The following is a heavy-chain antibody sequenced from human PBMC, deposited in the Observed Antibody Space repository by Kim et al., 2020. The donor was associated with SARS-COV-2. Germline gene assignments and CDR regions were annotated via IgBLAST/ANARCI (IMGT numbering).Heavy chain of an antibody. V-gene: IGHV3-21*01. CDR2: ISSSSSYI. Sequence: GGSLRLSCAASGFTFSSYSMNWVRQAPGKGLEWVSSISSSSSYIYYADSVKGRFTISRDNAKNSLYLQMNSLRAEDTAVYYCARELALPGRDSSGYYLTFDYWGQGTLVTVSS. J-gene: IGHJ4*02. D-gene: IGHD3-22*01. CDR3: ARELALPGRDSSGYYLTFDY. CDR1: GFTFSSYS.